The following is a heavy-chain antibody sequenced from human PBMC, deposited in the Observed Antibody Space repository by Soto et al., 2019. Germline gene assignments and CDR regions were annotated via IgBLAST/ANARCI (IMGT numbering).Heavy chain of an antibody. Sequence: SETLSLTCTVSGDSISSNNYYWGWIRQPPGKGLEWIGSMYHSGNTYHNTSLKSRVTISVATSKNQLTLNLPSVTATDTAVYYCVRQGFGALHGLVDVWGQGTTVTVSS. CDR1: GDSISSNNYY. CDR3: VRQGFGALHGLVDV. J-gene: IGHJ6*02. D-gene: IGHD3-10*01. V-gene: IGHV4-39*01. CDR2: MYHSGNT.